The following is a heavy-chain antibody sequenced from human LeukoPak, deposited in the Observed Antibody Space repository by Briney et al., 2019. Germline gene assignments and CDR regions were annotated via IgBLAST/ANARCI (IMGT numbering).Heavy chain of an antibody. CDR1: GYTFTGYS. D-gene: IGHD3-10*01. CDR2: INPNSGGT. CDR3: ARDVGFRMVRGVMSDY. Sequence: APVKVSCKASGYTFTGYSIHWVRQAPGQGLEWIGWINPNSGGTNYAQKFQGRVTMTRDTSISTAYMELSRLRSDDTAVYYCARDVGFRMVRGVMSDYWGQGTLVTVSS. J-gene: IGHJ4*02. V-gene: IGHV1-2*02.